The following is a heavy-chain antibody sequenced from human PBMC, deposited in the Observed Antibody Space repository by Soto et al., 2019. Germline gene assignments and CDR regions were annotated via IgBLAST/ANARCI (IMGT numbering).Heavy chain of an antibody. V-gene: IGHV3-30*18. CDR1: GFTFISCG. CDR2: ISYDGSNK. CDR3: AKDNSRYDFWSGYVLDY. Sequence: QVQLVESGGGVVQPGRSLRLSCAASGFTFISCGVHWVRQAPGKGLEWWAVISYDGSNKYYADSVKGRFTISRDNSKSTLYVQMNRLRPEATAVYYCAKDNSRYDFWSGYVLDYWGQGTLVTVS. J-gene: IGHJ4*02. D-gene: IGHD3-3*01.